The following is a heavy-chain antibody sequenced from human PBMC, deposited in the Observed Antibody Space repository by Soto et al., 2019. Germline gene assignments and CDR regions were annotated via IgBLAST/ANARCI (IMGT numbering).Heavy chain of an antibody. CDR1: GYTFTNYA. CDR2: IIPIIGII. Sequence: SVKVSCKASGYTFTNYAIHWVRQAPGQRLEWMGRIIPIIGIINYAQKFQGRVTISADKFTGTAYMELTGLRSDDTAVYYCAGDPDSHYNDSHASSYPWGQGTLVTVSS. CDR3: AGDPDSHYNDSHASSYP. J-gene: IGHJ5*02. V-gene: IGHV1-69*04. D-gene: IGHD4-4*01.